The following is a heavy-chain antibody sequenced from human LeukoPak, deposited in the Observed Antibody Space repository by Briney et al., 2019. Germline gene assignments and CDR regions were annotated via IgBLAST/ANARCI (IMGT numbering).Heavy chain of an antibody. D-gene: IGHD6-19*01. V-gene: IGHV4-39*01. CDR1: GDSISSTGHH. CDR2: VYFTGSS. Sequence: SETLSLTCTVSGDSISSTGHHWGWIRQPPGKGLEWIGSVYFTGSSFYNPSLKSRVTISVDTSKNQFSLNVASVTAADTAAYYCARQIGGRLVRGFDFWGQGSLVTVSS. CDR3: ARQIGGRLVRGFDF. J-gene: IGHJ4*02.